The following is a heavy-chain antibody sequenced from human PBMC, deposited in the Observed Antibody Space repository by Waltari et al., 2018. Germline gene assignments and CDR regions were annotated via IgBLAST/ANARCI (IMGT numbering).Heavy chain of an antibody. CDR3: ARSVGATIYYYYYYMDV. V-gene: IGHV1-69*12. Sequence: QVQLVQSGAEVKKPGSSVKVSCKASGGTFSSYAISWVRPAPGQGLEWMGGIIPIFGTANYAQKFQGRVTITADESTSTAYMELSSLRSEDTAVYYCARSVGATIYYYYYYMDVWGKGTTVTVSS. J-gene: IGHJ6*03. CDR2: IIPIFGTA. D-gene: IGHD1-26*01. CDR1: GGTFSSYA.